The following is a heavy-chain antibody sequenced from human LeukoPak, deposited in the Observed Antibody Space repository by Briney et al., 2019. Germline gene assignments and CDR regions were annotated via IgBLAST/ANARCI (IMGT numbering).Heavy chain of an antibody. CDR2: IYSGGST. CDR1: GFTVSSNY. CDR3: ARSLLRYFDWPTDAFDI. D-gene: IGHD3-9*01. Sequence: SGGSLRLSCAASGFTVSSNYMSWVRQAPGKGLEWVSVIYSGGSTYYADSVKGRFTISRDNSKNTLYLQMNSLRAEDTAVYYCARSLLRYFDWPTDAFDIWGQGTMVTVSS. V-gene: IGHV3-53*01. J-gene: IGHJ3*02.